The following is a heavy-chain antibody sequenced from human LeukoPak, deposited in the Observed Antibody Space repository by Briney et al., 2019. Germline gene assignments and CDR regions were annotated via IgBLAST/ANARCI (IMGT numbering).Heavy chain of an antibody. CDR3: ARVGEHLHWYLDL. CDR1: GFSVSLNY. D-gene: IGHD3-3*02. CDR2: LYSGSDT. V-gene: IGHV3-53*01. Sequence: PGGSLRLSCSASGFSVSLNYVNWVRQAPGKGLEWVSILYSGSDTYYADSVKGRFTISRDSSKNMLFLHMNSLKAEDTAVYYCARVGEHLHWYLDLWGRGTLVTVSS. J-gene: IGHJ2*01.